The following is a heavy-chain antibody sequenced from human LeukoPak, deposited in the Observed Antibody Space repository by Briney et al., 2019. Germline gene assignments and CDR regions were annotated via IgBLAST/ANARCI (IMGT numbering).Heavy chain of an antibody. Sequence: GGSLRLSCAASGFTFTIYWMNWVRQAPGKGLEWVANIKQDGSEKYYVDSVKGRFTISRDNAKNSLYLQMNSLRAEDTAVYYCASPYITMVRGAGTDYWGQGTLVTVSS. CDR2: IKQDGSEK. V-gene: IGHV3-7*01. D-gene: IGHD3-10*01. CDR3: ASPYITMVRGAGTDY. J-gene: IGHJ4*02. CDR1: GFTFTIYW.